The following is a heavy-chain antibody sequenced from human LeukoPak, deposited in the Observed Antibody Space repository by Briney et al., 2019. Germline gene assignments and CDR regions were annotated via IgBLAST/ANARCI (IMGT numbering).Heavy chain of an antibody. CDR3: AGDLDGSGSYYTDY. V-gene: IGHV1-18*01. Sequence: GASVKVSCKTSAYSFSNYGFNWVRQAPGQGLEWMGWISAYNGNTKHAQKLQGRFTMSTDTSTSTAYMELRSLTSDDTAVYYCAGDLDGSGSYYTDYWDQGTLVTVSS. J-gene: IGHJ4*02. CDR1: AYSFSNYG. D-gene: IGHD3-10*01. CDR2: ISAYNGNT.